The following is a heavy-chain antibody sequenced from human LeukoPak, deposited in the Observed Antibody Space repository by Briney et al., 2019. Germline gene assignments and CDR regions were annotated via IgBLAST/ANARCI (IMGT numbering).Heavy chain of an antibody. V-gene: IGHV3-7*01. Sequence: GGSLRLSCAASGFTFSSYEMNWVRQAPGKGLEWVANIKQDGSEKYYVDSVKGRFTISRDNAKNSLYLQMDSLRAEDTAVYYCARDGKGGYGKRIHDYFDYWGQGTLVTVSS. CDR3: ARDGKGGYGKRIHDYFDY. CDR2: IKQDGSEK. J-gene: IGHJ4*02. D-gene: IGHD6-25*01. CDR1: GFTFSSYE.